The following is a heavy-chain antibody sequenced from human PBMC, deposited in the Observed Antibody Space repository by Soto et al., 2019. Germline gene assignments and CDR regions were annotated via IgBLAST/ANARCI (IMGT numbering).Heavy chain of an antibody. V-gene: IGHV4-59*12. Sequence: PSETLSLTCTVSGGSISSYYWSWIRQPPGKGLEWIGYIYYSGSTNYNPSLKSRVTISVDTSKNQFSLKLSSVTAADTAVYYCAREGGTLAYCGGDCLYGMDVWGQGTTVTVSS. CDR3: AREGGTLAYCGGDCLYGMDV. D-gene: IGHD2-21*02. CDR2: IYYSGST. CDR1: GGSISSYY. J-gene: IGHJ6*02.